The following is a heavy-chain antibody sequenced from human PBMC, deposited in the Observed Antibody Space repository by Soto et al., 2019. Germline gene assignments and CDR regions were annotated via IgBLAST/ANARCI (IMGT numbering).Heavy chain of an antibody. V-gene: IGHV4-34*01. D-gene: IGHD3-10*01. Sequence: SETLSLTCAFYVGSFSGYYWSCIRHPPGKWLEWIGEINHSGSTNYNPSLKSRVTISVDTSKNQFSLKLSSVTAADTAVYYCARGRGARLWFGELLGQYYFEYWGQGTLVIVSS. CDR2: INHSGST. CDR3: ARGRGARLWFGELLGQYYFEY. J-gene: IGHJ4*02. CDR1: VGSFSGYY.